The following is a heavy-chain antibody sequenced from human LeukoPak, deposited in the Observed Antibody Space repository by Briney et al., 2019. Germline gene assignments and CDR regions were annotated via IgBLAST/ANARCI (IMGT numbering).Heavy chain of an antibody. V-gene: IGHV4-39*07. D-gene: IGHD6-13*01. CDR2: IYYSGST. J-gene: IGHJ4*02. CDR1: GGSISSSYYY. Sequence: PSETLSLTCTVSGGSISSSYYYWGWIRQPPGKGLEWIGSIYYSGSTYYNPSLKSRVTISVDTSKNQFSLKLSSVTAADTAVYHCARDRQQLVRGDHFDYRGQGTLVSVSS. CDR3: ARDRQQLVRGDHFDY.